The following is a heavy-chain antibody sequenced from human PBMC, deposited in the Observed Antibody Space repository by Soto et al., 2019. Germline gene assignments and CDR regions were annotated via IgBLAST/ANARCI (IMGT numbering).Heavy chain of an antibody. D-gene: IGHD6-6*01. V-gene: IGHV3-23*01. CDR1: GFIFSNYA. CDR3: VREASSSGLHLDH. J-gene: IGHJ4*02. CDR2: ISGSGSST. Sequence: LRLSCAASGFIFSNYAMSWVRQAPGKGLEWVSFISGSGSSTYYADSVKGRFTISRGNSKNTLYLQMNSLRAEDAAVYYCVREASSSGLHLDHWGRGTLVTVSS.